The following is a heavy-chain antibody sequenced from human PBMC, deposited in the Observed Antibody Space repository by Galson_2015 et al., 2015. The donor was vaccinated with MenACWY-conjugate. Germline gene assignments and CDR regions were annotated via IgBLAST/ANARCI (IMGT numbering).Heavy chain of an antibody. CDR1: GASISSYY. J-gene: IGHJ6*03. CDR2: IYFSALT. V-gene: IGHV4-59*01. CDR3: ARSPRVSGIRVNQYYYYLEV. Sequence: ETLSLTCTVSGASISSYYWNWIRQAPGKRLEWIGKIYFSALTSYNPSLESRVTLSVDWSKNQVSLNLTSVTAADTAVYYCARSPRVSGIRVNQYYYYLEVWGKGTTVTVSS. D-gene: IGHD6-19*01.